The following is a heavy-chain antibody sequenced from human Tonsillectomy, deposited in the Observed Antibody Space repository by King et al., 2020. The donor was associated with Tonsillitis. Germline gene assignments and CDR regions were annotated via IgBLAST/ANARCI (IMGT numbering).Heavy chain of an antibody. CDR3: AKESPLSYSSSSLDY. CDR2: ISSDGRNK. CDR1: GFTFSSNG. D-gene: IGHD6-6*01. J-gene: IGHJ4*02. Sequence: VQLVESGGGVVQPGRSLRLSCAASGFTFSSNGIHWVRQAPGKGLEWVAVISSDGRNKDYADSVKGRFTISRDNSKNTLYLQMNSLRAEDTAVYYCAKESPLSYSSSSLDYWGQGTLVTVSS. V-gene: IGHV3-30*18.